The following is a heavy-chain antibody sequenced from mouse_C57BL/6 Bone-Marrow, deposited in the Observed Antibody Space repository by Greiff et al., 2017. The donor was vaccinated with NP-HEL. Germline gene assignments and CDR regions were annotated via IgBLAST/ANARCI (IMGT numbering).Heavy chain of an antibody. V-gene: IGHV5-4*03. D-gene: IGHD2-4*01. Sequence: EVKVVESGGGLVKPGGSLKLSCAASGFTFSSYAMSWVRQTPEKRLEWVATISDGGSYTYYPDNVKGRFTISRDNAKNNLYLQMSHLKSEDTAMYYCARYDYDVAMDYWGQGTSVTVSS. CDR1: GFTFSSYA. CDR2: ISDGGSYT. CDR3: ARYDYDVAMDY. J-gene: IGHJ4*01.